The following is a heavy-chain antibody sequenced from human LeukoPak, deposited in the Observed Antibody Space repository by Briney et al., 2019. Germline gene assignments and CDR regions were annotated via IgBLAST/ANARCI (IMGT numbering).Heavy chain of an antibody. V-gene: IGHV3-30*03. J-gene: IGHJ6*04. CDR1: GFTFSSYG. Sequence: PGGSLRLSCAASGFTFSSYGMHWVRQAPGKGLEWVAVISYDGSNKYYADSVKGRFTISRDNAKNSLYLQMNSLRAEDTAVYYCARIFREYCSSTSCYWPNYYYYGMDVWGKGTTVTVSS. D-gene: IGHD2-2*01. CDR3: ARIFREYCSSTSCYWPNYYYYGMDV. CDR2: ISYDGSNK.